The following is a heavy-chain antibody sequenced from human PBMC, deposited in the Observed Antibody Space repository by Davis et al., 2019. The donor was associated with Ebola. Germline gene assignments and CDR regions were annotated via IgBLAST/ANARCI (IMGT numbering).Heavy chain of an antibody. CDR2: ISGSGGST. J-gene: IGHJ4*02. Sequence: GESLKISCAASGFTFSSYAMSWVRQAPGKGLEWVSAISGSGGSTYYADSVKGRFTISRDNSKNTLYLQMNSLRAEDTAVYYCAKDSSSGGNFDYWGQGTLVTVSS. CDR3: AKDSSSGGNFDY. CDR1: GFTFSSYA. V-gene: IGHV3-23*01. D-gene: IGHD6-6*01.